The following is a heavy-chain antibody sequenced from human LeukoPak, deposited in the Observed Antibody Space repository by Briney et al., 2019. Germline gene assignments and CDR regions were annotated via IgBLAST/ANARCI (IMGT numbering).Heavy chain of an antibody. CDR2: IYYSGST. D-gene: IGHD3-22*01. CDR3: ARDYNYDSSGYYPALGMDV. J-gene: IGHJ6*02. Sequence: PSETLSLTCTVSGGSISSYYWSWIRQPPGKGLEWIGYIYYSGSTNYNPSLKSRVTISVDTSKNQFSLKLSSVTAADTAVYYCARDYNYDSSGYYPALGMDVWGQGTTVTVSS. V-gene: IGHV4-59*01. CDR1: GGSISSYY.